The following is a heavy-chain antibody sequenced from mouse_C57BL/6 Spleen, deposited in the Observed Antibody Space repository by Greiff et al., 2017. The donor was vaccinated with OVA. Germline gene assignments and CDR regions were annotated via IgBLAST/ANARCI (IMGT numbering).Heavy chain of an antibody. CDR3: ARRFNWNYAMDY. D-gene: IGHD4-1*01. J-gene: IGHJ4*01. Sequence: QVTLKESGPGISQSSQTLSLTCSFSGFSLSTSGMGVSWIRQPSGKGLDWLAHIYWDDDKRYNPSLKSRLTISKDTSRNQVFLKITSVDTADTATYYCARRFNWNYAMDYWGQGTSVTVSS. CDR2: IYWDDDK. CDR1: GFSLSTSGMG. V-gene: IGHV8-12*01.